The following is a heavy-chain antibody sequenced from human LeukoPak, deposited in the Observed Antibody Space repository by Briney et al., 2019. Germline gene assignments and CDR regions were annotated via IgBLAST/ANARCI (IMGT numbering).Heavy chain of an antibody. Sequence: SETLSLTCTVSGGSISSGSYYWSWIRQPAGKGLEWIGRIYTSGSTNYNPSLKSRVTISVDTSKNQFSLKLSSVTAADTAVYYCARVRRYCSSTSCYSTYYYYMDVWGKGTTVTVSS. D-gene: IGHD2-2*01. CDR3: ARVRRYCSSTSCYSTYYYYMDV. J-gene: IGHJ6*03. CDR1: GGSISSGSYY. V-gene: IGHV4-61*02. CDR2: IYTSGST.